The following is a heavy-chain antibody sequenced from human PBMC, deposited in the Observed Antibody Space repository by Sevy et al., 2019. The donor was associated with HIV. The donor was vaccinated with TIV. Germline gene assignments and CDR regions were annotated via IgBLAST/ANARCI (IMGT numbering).Heavy chain of an antibody. CDR1: GGTFSSYA. CDR3: ARDKMRGTAISYYYGMDV. V-gene: IGHV1-69*06. Sequence: ASVKVSCKASGGTFSSYAISWVRQAPGQGLEWMGGIIPIFGTANYAQKFQGRVTITADKSTSTAYMELSSLRSEDTAVYYCARDKMRGTAISYYYGMDVWGQGTTVTVSS. CDR2: IIPIFGTA. J-gene: IGHJ6*02. D-gene: IGHD5-18*01.